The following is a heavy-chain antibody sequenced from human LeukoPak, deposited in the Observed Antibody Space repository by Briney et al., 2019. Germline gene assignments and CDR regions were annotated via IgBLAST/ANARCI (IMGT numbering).Heavy chain of an antibody. V-gene: IGHV3-23*01. Sequence: GGSLRLSCAASGFTFSSYAMCWVRQAPGKGLEWVSAISGSGGSTYYADSVKGRFTISRDNSKNTLYLQMNSLRAEDTAVYYCAKDRLDIVATEGPDAFDIWGQGTMVTVSS. CDR3: AKDRLDIVATEGPDAFDI. CDR1: GFTFSSYA. CDR2: ISGSGGST. J-gene: IGHJ3*02. D-gene: IGHD5-12*01.